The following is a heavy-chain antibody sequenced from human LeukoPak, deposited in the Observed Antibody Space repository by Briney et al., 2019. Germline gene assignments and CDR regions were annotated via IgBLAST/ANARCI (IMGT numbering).Heavy chain of an antibody. CDR1: GGSVSSDNYY. V-gene: IGHV4-61*01. Sequence: SETLSLTCTVTGGSVSSDNYYWSWIRQPPGKGLEWIGYMYNSRSTNYSPSLKSRVTMSADTSKNQLSLKLSAVTAADTAVYYCARGKYSSSWYIFDPWGQGALVTVSS. D-gene: IGHD6-13*01. CDR3: ARGKYSSSWYIFDP. CDR2: MYNSRST. J-gene: IGHJ5*02.